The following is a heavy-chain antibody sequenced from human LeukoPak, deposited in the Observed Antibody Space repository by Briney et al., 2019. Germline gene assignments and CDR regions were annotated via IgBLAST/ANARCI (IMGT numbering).Heavy chain of an antibody. D-gene: IGHD6-19*01. V-gene: IGHV1-69*05. CDR3: ARAVAGNYYYYYYMDV. CDR2: IIPIFGTA. J-gene: IGHJ6*03. CDR1: GGTFSSYA. Sequence: SVKVSCKASGGTFSSYAISWVRQAPGQGLEWMGRIIPIFGTANYAQKFQGRVTITTDESTSTAYMELSSLRSEDTAVYYCARAVAGNYYYYYYMDVWGKGTTVIVSS.